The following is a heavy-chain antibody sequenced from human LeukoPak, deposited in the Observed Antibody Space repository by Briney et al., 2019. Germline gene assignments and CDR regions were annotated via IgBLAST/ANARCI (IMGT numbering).Heavy chain of an antibody. CDR3: AKERATTTSFDY. Sequence: AGGSLRLSCAASGFTFNSFPMSWVRQAPGTGLEWVSIIGGNGGGTYYADSVKGRFTISRDNSKNTLYLQMNSLRAEDTAVYFCAKERATTTSFDYWGQGTLVTVSS. J-gene: IGHJ4*02. D-gene: IGHD4-11*01. CDR1: GFTFNSFP. V-gene: IGHV3-23*01. CDR2: IGGNGGGT.